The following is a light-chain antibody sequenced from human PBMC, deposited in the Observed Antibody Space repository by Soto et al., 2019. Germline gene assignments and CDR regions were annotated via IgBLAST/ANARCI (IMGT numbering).Light chain of an antibody. CDR2: DAS. Sequence: EIVLTQSPATVSLSPGERATLSCRASQSVSHYLAWYQQKPGQSPRLLIYDASNRATGIPARFSGSGSATDFTLTISSLEPEDFAVYYCQQRSSWITFGQGTRLEIK. CDR1: QSVSHY. V-gene: IGKV3-11*01. J-gene: IGKJ5*01. CDR3: QQRSSWIT.